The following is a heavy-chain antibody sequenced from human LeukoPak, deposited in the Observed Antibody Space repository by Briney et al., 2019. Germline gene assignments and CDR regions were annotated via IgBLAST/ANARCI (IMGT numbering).Heavy chain of an antibody. V-gene: IGHV1-69*05. CDR3: ARGYDSSGSSFDY. Sequence: AASVKVSCKASGGTFSSHAISWVRQAPGQGLEWMGGIIPIFGTANYAQKFQGRVTITTDESTSTAYMELSSLRSEDTAVYYCARGYDSSGSSFDYWGQGTLVTVSS. J-gene: IGHJ4*02. D-gene: IGHD3-22*01. CDR1: GGTFSSHA. CDR2: IIPIFGTA.